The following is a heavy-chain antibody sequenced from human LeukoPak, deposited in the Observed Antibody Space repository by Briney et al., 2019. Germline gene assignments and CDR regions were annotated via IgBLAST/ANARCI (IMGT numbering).Heavy chain of an antibody. V-gene: IGHV3-48*04. CDR2: ITTGGSSI. J-gene: IGHJ4*02. CDR3: VRGPEYYFDSSGGSY. CDR1: GFTFSAYA. Sequence: GGSLRLSCAASGFTFSAYAMTWVRQAAGKGLECVSHITTGGSSIFYADSVKGRFTISRDNAKNSLYLQMNSLRTEDTAVYYCVRGPEYYFDSSGGSYWGQGTLVTVSS. D-gene: IGHD3-22*01.